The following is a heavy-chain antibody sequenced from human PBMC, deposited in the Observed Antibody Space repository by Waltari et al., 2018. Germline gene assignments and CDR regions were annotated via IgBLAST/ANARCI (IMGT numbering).Heavy chain of an antibody. CDR1: GFTLRTHW. CDR3: ARGDSSGWLFDY. Sequence: EVQLVESGGGLVQPGGSLRLPRAASGFTLRTHWMGWVRQAPGKGLEWVANIVPDGSRNNYVDSVKGRFTISRDNAKNSLSLQMNSLGVEDTAVYYCARGDSSGWLFDYWGQGTLVTVSS. V-gene: IGHV3-7*01. J-gene: IGHJ4*02. D-gene: IGHD6-19*01. CDR2: IVPDGSRN.